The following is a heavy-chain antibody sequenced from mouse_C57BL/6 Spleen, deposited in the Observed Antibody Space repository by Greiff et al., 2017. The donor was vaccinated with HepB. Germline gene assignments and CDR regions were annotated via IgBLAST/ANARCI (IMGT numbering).Heavy chain of an antibody. CDR3: ARSGVATDWYFDV. D-gene: IGHD1-1*01. J-gene: IGHJ1*03. V-gene: IGHV5-17*01. CDR2: ISSGSSTI. Sequence: VQLQQSGGGLVKPGGSLKLSCAASGFTFSDYGMHWVRQAPEKGLEWVAYISSGSSTIYYADTVKGRFTISRDNAKNTLFLQMTSLRSEDTAMYYCARSGVATDWYFDVWGTGTTVTVSS. CDR1: GFTFSDYG.